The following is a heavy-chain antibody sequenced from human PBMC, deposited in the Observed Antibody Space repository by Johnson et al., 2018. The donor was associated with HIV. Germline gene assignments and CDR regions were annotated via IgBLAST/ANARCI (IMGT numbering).Heavy chain of an antibody. Sequence: VQLVESGGGLVQPGGSLRLSCAASGFSVSSNYMTWVRQAPGKGLEWVSVIYSGGSTYYADSVKGRFTISRDNSKNTLYLQMNSLRAEDTAVYYCARDTTSGLDGSSWDGAVDIWGQGTMVTVSS. CDR3: ARDTTSGLDGSSWDGAVDI. D-gene: IGHD6-13*01. CDR1: GFSVSSNY. J-gene: IGHJ3*02. V-gene: IGHV3-66*02. CDR2: IYSGGST.